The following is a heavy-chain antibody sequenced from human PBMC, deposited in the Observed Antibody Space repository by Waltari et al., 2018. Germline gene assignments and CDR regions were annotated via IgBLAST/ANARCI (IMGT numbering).Heavy chain of an antibody. J-gene: IGHJ4*02. CDR3: AADRGVGLYFDY. CDR1: GDSISSKYW. CDR2: IYHSGKT. V-gene: IGHV4-4*02. D-gene: IGHD2-8*02. Sequence: QVQLQESGPGLVKPSGTLSLTCAVSGDSISSKYWWSWVRQSPGKGLEWIGEIYHSGKTYYNPSLKSRVTLSVDKSKNQFSLNLSSVTAADTAVYYCAADRGVGLYFDYWGQGTLVTVSS.